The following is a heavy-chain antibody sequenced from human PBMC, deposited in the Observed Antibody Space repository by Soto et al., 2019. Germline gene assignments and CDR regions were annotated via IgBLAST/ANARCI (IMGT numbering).Heavy chain of an antibody. CDR1: GYTFTGYY. CDR3: ARAADVVVAAHPLYNWFDP. D-gene: IGHD2-15*01. J-gene: IGHJ5*02. CDR2: INPNSGGT. Sequence: ASVKVSCKASGYTFTGYYMHWVRQAPGQGLGWMGWINPNSGGTNYAQKFQGRVTMTRDTSISTAYMELSRLRSDDTAVYYWARAADVVVAAHPLYNWFDPWGQGTLVTVSS. V-gene: IGHV1-2*02.